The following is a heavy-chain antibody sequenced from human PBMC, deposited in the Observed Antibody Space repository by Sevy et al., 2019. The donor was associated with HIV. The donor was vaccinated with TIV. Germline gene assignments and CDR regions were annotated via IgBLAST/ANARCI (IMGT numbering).Heavy chain of an antibody. CDR2: IYSGGST. V-gene: IGHV3-53*01. D-gene: IGHD3-16*01. J-gene: IGHJ4*02. Sequence: GGSLRLSCAASGFTVSSNYVSWVRQAPGKGLEWVSVIYSGGSTYYADSVKGRFTISRDNSKNTLYLQMNSLRAEDTAVYYCARAQGGLLYYFDYWGQGTLVTVSS. CDR1: GFTVSSNY. CDR3: ARAQGGLLYYFDY.